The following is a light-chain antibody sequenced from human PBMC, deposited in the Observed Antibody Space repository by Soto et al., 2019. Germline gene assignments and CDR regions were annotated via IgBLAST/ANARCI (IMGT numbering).Light chain of an antibody. CDR1: QRVSTY. J-gene: IGKJ4*01. Sequence: EIVMTQSPATLSVSPGHRATLSCRARQRVSTYLGWYPQRPGQAPRVLFYETSARANGGPVRFGGSVSGTEFTLAISGLQSEEFAVYWCQQYNALPLTFGGGTKVEIK. CDR2: ETS. CDR3: QQYNALPLT. V-gene: IGKV3-15*01.